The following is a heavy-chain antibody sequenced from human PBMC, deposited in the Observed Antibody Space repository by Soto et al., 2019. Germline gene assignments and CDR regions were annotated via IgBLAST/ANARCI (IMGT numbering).Heavy chain of an antibody. CDR1: GYTFTSYD. D-gene: IGHD6-19*01. Sequence: ASVKVSCKASGYTFTSYDINWVRQATGQGLEWMGWMNPNSGNTGYAQKFQGRVTMTRNASISTAYMELSSLRSEDTAVYYCARVGIAVAGTYDNWFDPWGQGTLVTVSS. V-gene: IGHV1-8*01. CDR2: MNPNSGNT. CDR3: ARVGIAVAGTYDNWFDP. J-gene: IGHJ5*02.